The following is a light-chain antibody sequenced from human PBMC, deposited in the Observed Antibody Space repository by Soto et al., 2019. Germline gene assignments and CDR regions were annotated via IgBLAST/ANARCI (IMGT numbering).Light chain of an antibody. CDR3: QAWHSSTADVV. V-gene: IGLV3-1*01. J-gene: IGLJ2*01. CDR2: QDS. Sequence: SYELTQPPSVSVSPGQTASITCSGDKLGDKYACWYQQKPGQSPVLVIYQDSKRPSGIPERFSGSNSGNTATLTISGTQAMDEADYYCQAWHSSTADVVFGGGTKVTVL. CDR1: KLGDKY.